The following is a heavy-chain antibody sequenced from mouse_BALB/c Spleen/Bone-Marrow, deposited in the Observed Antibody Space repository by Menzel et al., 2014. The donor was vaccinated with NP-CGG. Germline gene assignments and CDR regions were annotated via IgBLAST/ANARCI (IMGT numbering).Heavy chain of an antibody. CDR1: GFSLTSYG. CDR3: ARNGDGNY. D-gene: IGHD2-1*01. V-gene: IGHV2-4-1*01. J-gene: IGHJ4*01. Sequence: VQLQQSGPGLVQPSQSLSITCTVSGFSLTSYGVHWVRQSPGKGLEWLGVIWSGGSTDYNAALISRLSISKDNSKSQVFFKMNSLQADDTAIYYCARNGDGNYWGQGTSVTVSS. CDR2: IWSGGST.